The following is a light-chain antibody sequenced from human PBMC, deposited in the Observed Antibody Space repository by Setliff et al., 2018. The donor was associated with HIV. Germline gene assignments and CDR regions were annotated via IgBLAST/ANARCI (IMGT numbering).Light chain of an antibody. CDR2: GTK. Sequence: QSVLTQPPSVSGAPGQRVTISCTGSSSNIGAGYDVHWYQQLPGTAPKLLIYGTKFRPSGVPDRFSGSKSGTSASLAITGLQAEDEADYYCCSYAGSNTLRVFGGGTKVTVL. CDR3: CSYAGSNTLRV. J-gene: IGLJ3*02. V-gene: IGLV1-40*01. CDR1: SSNIGAGYD.